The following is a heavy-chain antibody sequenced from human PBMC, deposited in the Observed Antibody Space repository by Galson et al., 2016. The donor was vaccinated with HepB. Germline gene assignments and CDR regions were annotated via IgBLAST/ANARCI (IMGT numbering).Heavy chain of an antibody. CDR1: GEFISSDGHF. CDR2: ISNTGNT. D-gene: IGHD3-22*01. V-gene: IGHV4-31*03. Sequence: TLSLTCTVSGEFISSDGHFWSWIRQSPGKGLQWIGHISNTGNTHYHPSLKSRVTILVATSQKQFSLKVTSVTAADTAIDYCARVGAITYDGSDHYPDLVDPWGQGTQVTVSS. CDR3: ARVGAITYDGSDHYPDLVDP. J-gene: IGHJ5*02.